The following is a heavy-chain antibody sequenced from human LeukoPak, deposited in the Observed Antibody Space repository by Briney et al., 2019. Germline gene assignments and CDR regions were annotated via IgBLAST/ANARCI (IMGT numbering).Heavy chain of an antibody. V-gene: IGHV3-7*01. Sequence: GGSLRLSCAASGFTFSSYWMSWVRQAPGKGLEWVANIKQDGSEINFVDSVKGRLTITRDNAKNSLYLLMNSLRAEDTAVYYCARDPYDSGDYGAFDIWGQGTMVTVSS. D-gene: IGHD3-22*01. CDR2: IKQDGSEI. J-gene: IGHJ3*02. CDR3: ARDPYDSGDYGAFDI. CDR1: GFTFSSYW.